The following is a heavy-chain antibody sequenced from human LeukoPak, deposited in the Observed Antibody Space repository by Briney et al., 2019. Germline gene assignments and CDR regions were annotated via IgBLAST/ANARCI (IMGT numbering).Heavy chain of an antibody. CDR1: GFTFSSYG. CDR3: AREVVSSPSYFDS. Sequence: GGSLRLSCAASGFTFSSYGMSWVRQAPGKGLEWVSVISGSGDGTYYAESVRGRFTISRDNSKNTLYLLMNSLIPEDTAVYYCAREVVSSPSYFDSWGQGTLVTVSS. V-gene: IGHV3-23*01. D-gene: IGHD2-15*01. CDR2: ISGSGDGT. J-gene: IGHJ4*02.